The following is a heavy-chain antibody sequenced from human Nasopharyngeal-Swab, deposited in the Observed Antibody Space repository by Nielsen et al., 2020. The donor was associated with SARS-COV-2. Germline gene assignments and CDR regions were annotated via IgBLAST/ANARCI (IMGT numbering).Heavy chain of an antibody. J-gene: IGHJ6*03. CDR3: ARAKYELRFLEESNYNSFYMDV. Sequence: SETLSLTCTVSGGSISSGSYYWSWIRQPPGKGLEWIGYIYYSGSTNYNPSLKSRVTISVDTSKNQFSLKLSSVTAADTAVYFCARAKYELRFLEESNYNSFYMDVWGEGTSVTVSS. CDR1: GGSISSGSYY. CDR2: IYYSGST. V-gene: IGHV4-61*01. D-gene: IGHD3-3*01.